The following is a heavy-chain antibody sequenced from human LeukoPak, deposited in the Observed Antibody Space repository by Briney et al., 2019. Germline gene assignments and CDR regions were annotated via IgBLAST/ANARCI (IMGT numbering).Heavy chain of an antibody. Sequence: GGSLRLSCAASGFTFSSYAMNWDRQAPGKGLEWVSGISGSGSSIHYADSVRGRFTISRDNSKNTVYLQMSSLRAEDTATYHCSRGGGSNSRYNFDDWGQGSLVTVSS. D-gene: IGHD3-16*02. CDR1: GFTFSSYA. CDR2: ISGSGSSI. J-gene: IGHJ4*02. V-gene: IGHV3-23*01. CDR3: SRGGGSNSRYNFDD.